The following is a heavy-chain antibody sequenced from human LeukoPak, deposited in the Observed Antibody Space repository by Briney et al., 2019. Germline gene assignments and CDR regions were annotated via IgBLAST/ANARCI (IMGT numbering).Heavy chain of an antibody. CDR1: GVTFSNYA. Sequence: GSSVKVSCKASGVTFSNYAFSWVRHAPGQGLEWMAETIPLFGVRKYAEKFQGRVTITPDATTNTVFLDLTSLRSEDTAVYYCAARIDAPGDVGWFDPWGQGTLVTVSS. CDR2: TIPLFGVR. CDR3: AARIDAPGDVGWFDP. V-gene: IGHV1-69*01. D-gene: IGHD2-8*01. J-gene: IGHJ5*02.